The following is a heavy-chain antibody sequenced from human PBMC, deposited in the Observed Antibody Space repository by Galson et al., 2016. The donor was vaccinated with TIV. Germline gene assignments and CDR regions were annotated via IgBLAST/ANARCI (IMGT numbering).Heavy chain of an antibody. D-gene: IGHD1-7*01. V-gene: IGHV3-23*01. CDR2: VGFGSDEIGSDET. CDR3: FHIWNYPD. Sequence: SLRLSCAASGFAFNTWAMSWVRQAPGKGLEWVSSVGFGSDEIGSDETYYADSVKGRFTISRDNSKSTVYLHMSSLRTEDTAVYYCFHIWNYPDWGRGTLVTVSA. J-gene: IGHJ4*02. CDR1: GFAFNTWA.